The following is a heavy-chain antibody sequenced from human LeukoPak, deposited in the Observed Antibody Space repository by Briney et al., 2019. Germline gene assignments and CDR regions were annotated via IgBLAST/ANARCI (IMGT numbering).Heavy chain of an antibody. CDR3: ARVGGRSSALDY. CDR2: INPSGGST. D-gene: IGHD6-6*01. J-gene: IGHJ4*01. Sequence: ASVKVSCKASGYTFTSYYMHWVRQAPGQGLEGMGIINPSGGSTSYAQKFQGRVTMTRDTSTSTVYMELSSLRAEDTAVYYCARVGGRSSALDYWGHGTLVTASS. CDR1: GYTFTSYY. V-gene: IGHV1-46*01.